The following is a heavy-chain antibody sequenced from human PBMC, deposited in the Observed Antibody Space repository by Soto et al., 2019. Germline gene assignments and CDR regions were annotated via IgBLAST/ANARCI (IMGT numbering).Heavy chain of an antibody. V-gene: IGHV3-9*01. D-gene: IGHD3-16*01. CDR1: GFTFDDYA. CDR2: ISWNSGSI. Sequence: GRSLRLSCAASGFTFDDYAMHWVRQAPGKGLEWVSGISWNSGSIGYADSVKGRFTISRDNAKNSLYLQMNSLRAEDTALYYCAKDLGSSDDYIWGSYSAFDIWGQGTMVTVSS. J-gene: IGHJ3*02. CDR3: AKDLGSSDDYIWGSYSAFDI.